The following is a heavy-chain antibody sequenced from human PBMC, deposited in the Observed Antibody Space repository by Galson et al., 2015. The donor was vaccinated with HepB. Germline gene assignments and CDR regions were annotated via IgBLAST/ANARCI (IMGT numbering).Heavy chain of an antibody. CDR3: ARELYGDYALDY. CDR2: ISYDGGNK. CDR1: GFTFTRHA. Sequence: SLRLSCAASGFTFTRHAMHWVRQAPGKGLEWVAVISYDGGNKYYADSVKGRFTISRDNSKNTLYLQMNSLRAEDTAVYYCARELYGDYALDYWGQGTLVTVSS. D-gene: IGHD4-17*01. V-gene: IGHV3-30-3*01. J-gene: IGHJ4*02.